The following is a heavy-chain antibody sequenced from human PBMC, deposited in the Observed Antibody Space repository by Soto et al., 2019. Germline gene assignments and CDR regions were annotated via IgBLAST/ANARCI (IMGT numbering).Heavy chain of an antibody. CDR2: INPNSGDT. D-gene: IGHD6-19*01. V-gene: IGHV1-2*02. CDR1: GYTFTDYY. CDR3: ASRVAGLSFDY. J-gene: IGHJ4*02. Sequence: QVQLVQSGAEVKKPGASVKVSCKASGYTFTDYYIHWVRQAPGQGLEWMGWINPNSGDTNYAQKFQGRVTMTRDTSISTAYMDLSRLRSDDTAIYYCASRVAGLSFDYCGQGTLVTVSS.